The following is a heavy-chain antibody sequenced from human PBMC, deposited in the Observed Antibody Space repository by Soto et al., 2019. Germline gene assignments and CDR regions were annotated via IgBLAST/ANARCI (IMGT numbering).Heavy chain of an antibody. J-gene: IGHJ4*02. CDR2: ISSSSSYI. CDR1: GFTFSSYS. D-gene: IGHD2-8*01. V-gene: IGHV3-21*01. Sequence: GGSLRLSCAASGFTFSSYSMNWVRQAPGKGLEWVSSISSSSSYIYYADSVKGRFTISRDNAKNSLYLQMNSLRAEDTAVYYCARGEGVYAISDYWGQGTLVTVSS. CDR3: ARGEGVYAISDY.